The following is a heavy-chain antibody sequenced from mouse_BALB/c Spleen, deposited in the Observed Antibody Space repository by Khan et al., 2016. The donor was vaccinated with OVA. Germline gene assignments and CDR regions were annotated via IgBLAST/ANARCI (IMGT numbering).Heavy chain of an antibody. CDR1: GFSLTNYG. CDR2: IWSDGST. D-gene: IGHD2-10*01. J-gene: IGHJ4*01. Sequence: QVQLKESGPGLVAPSQSLSITCTISGFSLTNYGVHWVRQPPGKGLEWLVVIWSDGSTTYYSALKSRLIISKHNSESQVFLKMNSHQTNDTTMYFCSRQPYYHYYIMDYWGQGTSVTVSS. CDR3: SRQPYYHYYIMDY. V-gene: IGHV2-6-1*01.